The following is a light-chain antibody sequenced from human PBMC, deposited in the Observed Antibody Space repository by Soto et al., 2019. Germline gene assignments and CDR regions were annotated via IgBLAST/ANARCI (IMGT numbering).Light chain of an antibody. CDR2: DAS. CDR1: QSISSW. V-gene: IGKV1-5*01. Sequence: DIQMTQSPSTLSASVGDRVTITCRASQSISSWLAWYQQKPGKAPKLLIYDASSLESGVPSRFSGSGSGTEFTLTISSLQPDDFATYYGQQYNSYLVTVGGGTKVEIK. J-gene: IGKJ4*01. CDR3: QQYNSYLVT.